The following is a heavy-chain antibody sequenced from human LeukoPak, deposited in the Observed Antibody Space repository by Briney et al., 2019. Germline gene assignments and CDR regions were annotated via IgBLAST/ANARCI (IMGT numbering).Heavy chain of an antibody. J-gene: IGHJ4*02. CDR2: MGSTGDGT. CDR3: ATDRGGGVGARGY. V-gene: IGHV3-23*01. D-gene: IGHD1-26*01. CDR1: GFTFSSYA. Sequence: GGSLRLSCAASGFTFSSYAMSWARQAPGKGLEWVSAMGSTGDGTFYADSVKGRFTISRDNAKNSLYLQMNSLRGEDAAMYYCATDRGGGVGARGYWGQGTLVTVSS.